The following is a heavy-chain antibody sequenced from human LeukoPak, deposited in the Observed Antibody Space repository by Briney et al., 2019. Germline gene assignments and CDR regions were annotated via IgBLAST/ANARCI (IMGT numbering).Heavy chain of an antibody. CDR3: AKDYDFWSGNSDAFDI. CDR2: ITSSGGST. J-gene: IGHJ3*02. V-gene: IGHV3-23*01. CDR1: GLTLRSHA. D-gene: IGHD3-3*01. Sequence: GGSLRLSCAASGLTLRSHAMSWVRQAPGKGLEWVSGITSSGGSTYYADSVKGRFTISRDNSKNTPYLQMNSLRAEDTAVYYCAKDYDFWSGNSDAFDIWGQGTMVTVSS.